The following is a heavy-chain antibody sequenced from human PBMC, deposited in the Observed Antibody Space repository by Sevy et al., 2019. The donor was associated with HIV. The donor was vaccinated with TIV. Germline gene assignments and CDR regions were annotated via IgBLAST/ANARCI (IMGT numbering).Heavy chain of an antibody. D-gene: IGHD3-22*01. CDR3: ARHAHITMIVT. CDR1: GGSISSSSYY. Sequence: LETLSLTCFVSGGSISSSSYYWGWIRQPPGKGLEWIGSIYYSGSTYYNPSLKSRVTISVDTSKNQFSLKLSSVTAADTAVYYCARHAHITMIVTWGQGTLVTVSS. J-gene: IGHJ5*02. CDR2: IYYSGST. V-gene: IGHV4-39*01.